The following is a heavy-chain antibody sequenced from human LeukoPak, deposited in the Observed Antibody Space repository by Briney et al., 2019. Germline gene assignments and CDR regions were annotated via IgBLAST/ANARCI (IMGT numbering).Heavy chain of an antibody. CDR3: AREGGSWPLDY. Sequence: SVKVSCKASGGTFSSYAISWLRQAPGQGLEWMGGIIPIFGTANYAQRFQGRVTITADESTSTAYMEMSSLRSEDTAVYYCAREGGSWPLDYWGQGTLVTVSS. CDR2: IIPIFGTA. D-gene: IGHD6-13*01. CDR1: GGTFSSYA. V-gene: IGHV1-69*01. J-gene: IGHJ4*02.